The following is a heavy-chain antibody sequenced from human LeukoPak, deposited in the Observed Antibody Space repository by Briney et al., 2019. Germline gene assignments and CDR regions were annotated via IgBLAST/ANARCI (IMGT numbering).Heavy chain of an antibody. D-gene: IGHD1-26*01. CDR2: IYYSGTT. V-gene: IGHV4-39*07. CDR1: GASITSTSYY. CDR3: ARSFSEKFYFGS. J-gene: IGHJ4*02. Sequence: SETLSLTCTVSGASITSTSYYWGWIRQPPGKGLEWIGSIYYSGTTYYNPSLKSRVTISVDTSKNQVSLYLASVTAADTAMYFCARSFSEKFYFGSWGQGTLVTVSS.